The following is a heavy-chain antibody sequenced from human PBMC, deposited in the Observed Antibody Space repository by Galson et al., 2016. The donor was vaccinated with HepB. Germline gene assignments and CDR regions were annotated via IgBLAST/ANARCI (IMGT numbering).Heavy chain of an antibody. CDR2: IRHDGSEK. Sequence: SLRLSCAASGFIFSSYWMSWVRQAPGRGLEWVANIRHDGSEKYYVDSVKGRFTISRDNAKNSLFLQMSSLRAEDTAVYYCARSRLAAAFDPWGQGTLVTVSS. CDR1: GFIFSSYW. D-gene: IGHD6-13*01. J-gene: IGHJ5*02. CDR3: ARSRLAAAFDP. V-gene: IGHV3-7*03.